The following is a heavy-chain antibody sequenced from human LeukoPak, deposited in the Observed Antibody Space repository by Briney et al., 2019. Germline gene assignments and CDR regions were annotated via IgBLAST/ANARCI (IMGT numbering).Heavy chain of an antibody. Sequence: GEPLKISCKGSGYSFTSYWIGWVRQMPGKGLEWMGIIYPGDSDTTYSPSFQGQVTISADESITTAYLQWSSLKASDTAMYYCARGSMGGPLGTVTMFDYWGQGTLVTVSS. V-gene: IGHV5-51*01. CDR2: IYPGDSDT. D-gene: IGHD4-17*01. CDR3: ARGSMGGPLGTVTMFDY. CDR1: GYSFTSYW. J-gene: IGHJ4*02.